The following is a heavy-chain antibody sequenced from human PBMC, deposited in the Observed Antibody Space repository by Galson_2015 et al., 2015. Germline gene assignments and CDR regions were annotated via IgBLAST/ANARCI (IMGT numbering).Heavy chain of an antibody. V-gene: IGHV4-4*06. J-gene: IGHJ3*02. Sequence: YNPSLKNRVSMSLDTSKNQLSLNLNSVTAADTAVYYCARADDFRIGDCYSGIDAFDIWGQGTLVTVSA. CDR3: ARADDFRIGDCYSGIDAFDI. D-gene: IGHD3-3*01.